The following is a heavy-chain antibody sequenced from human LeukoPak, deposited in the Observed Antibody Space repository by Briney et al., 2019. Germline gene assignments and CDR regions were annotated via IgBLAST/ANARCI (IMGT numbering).Heavy chain of an antibody. D-gene: IGHD6-19*01. V-gene: IGHV4-61*01. CDR1: GGSISSGSYY. Sequence: SQTLSLTCTVSGGSISSGSYYWSWIRQPPGKGLEWIGYIYYSGSTNYNPSLKSRVTISVDTSKNQFSLKLSSVTAADTAVYYCARGKGIAVANRSLDYWGQGTLVTVSS. J-gene: IGHJ4*02. CDR2: IYYSGST. CDR3: ARGKGIAVANRSLDY.